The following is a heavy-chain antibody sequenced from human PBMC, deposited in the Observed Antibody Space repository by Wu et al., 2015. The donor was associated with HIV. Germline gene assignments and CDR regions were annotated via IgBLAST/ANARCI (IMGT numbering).Heavy chain of an antibody. CDR1: GGGFNSYA. J-gene: IGHJ4*02. D-gene: IGHD3-9*01. CDR3: ARGLRDILTGYYGAFEY. Sequence: QVQLVQSGAEVKKFGSSVKVSCKASGGGFNSYAISWVRQAPRQGLEWMGGVIPVIGTPNYLQKFQGRVTITTDESTATVYMEMSSLRSEDTAVYFCARGLRDILTGYYGAFEYWGQGTLVTVSS. CDR2: VIPVIGTP. V-gene: IGHV1-69*05.